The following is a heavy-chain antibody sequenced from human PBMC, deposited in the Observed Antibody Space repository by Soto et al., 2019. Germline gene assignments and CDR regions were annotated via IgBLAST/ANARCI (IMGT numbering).Heavy chain of an antibody. D-gene: IGHD1-1*01. CDR2: ISAYNGNT. Sequence: VRQAPGQGLEWMGWISAYNGNTNYAQKLQGRVTMTTDTSTSTAYMELRSLRSDDTAVYYCARDGTGTTADFDYWGQGTLVTVS. V-gene: IGHV1-18*01. J-gene: IGHJ4*02. CDR3: ARDGTGTTADFDY.